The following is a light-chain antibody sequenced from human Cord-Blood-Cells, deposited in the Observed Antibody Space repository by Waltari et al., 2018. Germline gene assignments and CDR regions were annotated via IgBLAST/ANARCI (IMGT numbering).Light chain of an antibody. CDR1: SSDVVGYNY. CDR2: DVS. J-gene: IGLJ3*02. V-gene: IGLV2-14*01. Sequence: QSALTQPAAWSGSPGQSITISCTVTSSDVVGYNYGSWYQQPPGTAPKLMIYDVSKRPSGVSNRFSGAKSGTTASLPSSGVQAEDEADYSCSSYTSSSTWVFGGGTKLTAL. CDR3: SSYTSSSTWV.